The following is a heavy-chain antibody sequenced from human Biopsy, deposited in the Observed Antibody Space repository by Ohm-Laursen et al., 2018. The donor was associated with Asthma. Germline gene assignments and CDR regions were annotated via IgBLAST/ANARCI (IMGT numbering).Heavy chain of an antibody. D-gene: IGHD2-21*01. Sequence: SLRLSCTALGFTFTTYGMHWVRQAPGKGLEWVAFIAWDGINSYYADSVKGRFTISRDNSRNTLYLQKNSLRADDTAVYYCARAGESDLVGGLDVWGQGTTVIVS. CDR2: IAWDGINS. J-gene: IGHJ6*02. CDR1: GFTFTTYG. V-gene: IGHV3-30*03. CDR3: ARAGESDLVGGLDV.